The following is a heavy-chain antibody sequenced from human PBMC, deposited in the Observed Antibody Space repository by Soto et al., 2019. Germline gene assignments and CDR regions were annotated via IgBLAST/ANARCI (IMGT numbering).Heavy chain of an antibody. CDR1: CGSLSSYY. Sequence: NPSETLSLTCTVSCGSLSSYYWSWIRQPPGKGLEWIGYIYYSGSTNYNPSLKSRVTISVDTSKNQFSLKLSSVTAADTAVYYCARHEVKQQLIFDYWGQGTLVTVSS. CDR3: ARHEVKQQLIFDY. J-gene: IGHJ4*02. CDR2: IYYSGST. V-gene: IGHV4-59*08. D-gene: IGHD6-13*01.